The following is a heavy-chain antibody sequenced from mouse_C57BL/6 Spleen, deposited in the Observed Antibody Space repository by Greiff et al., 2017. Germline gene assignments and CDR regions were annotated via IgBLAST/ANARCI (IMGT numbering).Heavy chain of an antibody. J-gene: IGHJ1*03. CDR2: IDPKSGGT. V-gene: IGHV1-72*01. CDR3: ASLDYGSSYWYFDV. CDR1: GYTFTSYW. Sequence: QVQLQQPGAELVKPGASVKLSCKASGYTFTSYWMHWVKQRPGRGLEWIGRIDPKSGGTKYNEKFKSKATLTVDKPSSTAYMQLSSLTSEDSAVYYCASLDYGSSYWYFDVWGTGTTVTVSS. D-gene: IGHD1-1*01.